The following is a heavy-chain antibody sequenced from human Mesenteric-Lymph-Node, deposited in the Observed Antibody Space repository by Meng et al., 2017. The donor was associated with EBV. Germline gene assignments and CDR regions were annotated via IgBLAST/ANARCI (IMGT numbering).Heavy chain of an antibody. V-gene: IGHV1-69*01. J-gene: IGHJ4*01. D-gene: IGHD3/OR15-3a*01. CDR1: GGSFSSSL. Sequence: AGGTKPGSSVEVSSKTSGGSFSSSLISWVRQAPGQGLEWMGGIIPISATANYAQRFQDRVTITADESTDTAYMELGSLRSEDTAIYYCARAGTGYFSSYFDFWGHGTLVTVSS. CDR2: IIPISATA. CDR3: ARAGTGYFSSYFDF.